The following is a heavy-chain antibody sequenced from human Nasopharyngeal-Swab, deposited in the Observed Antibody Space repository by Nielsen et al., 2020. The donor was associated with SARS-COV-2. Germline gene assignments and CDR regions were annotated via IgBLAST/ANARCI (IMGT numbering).Heavy chain of an antibody. V-gene: IGHV3-74*01. CDR3: ARDKCMEGPTCDAFDI. D-gene: IGHD2-8*01. J-gene: IGHJ3*02. CDR2: INGDGTRI. CDR1: RFTLSRYW. Sequence: GSLRLSCTASRFTLSRYWIHWVRQVPGKGLVWVSRINGDGTRINYADSVKGRFTISRDNAKNTVFLQMNSLRAEDTAVYYCARDKCMEGPTCDAFDIWGQGTMVTVSS.